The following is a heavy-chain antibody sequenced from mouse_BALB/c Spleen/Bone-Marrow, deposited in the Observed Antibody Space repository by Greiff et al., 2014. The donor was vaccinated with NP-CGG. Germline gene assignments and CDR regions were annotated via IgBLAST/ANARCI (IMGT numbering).Heavy chain of an antibody. D-gene: IGHD2-3*01. J-gene: IGHJ4*01. CDR2: ISSGGSYT. CDR3: TRDLYDGYHYYAMDY. Sequence: EVMLVESGGGLVKPGGSLKLSCAASGFAFSSYTMSWVRQTPEKRLEWVATISSGGSYTYYPDSVKGRFTISRDNAKNTLYLQMSSLKSEDTAMYYCTRDLYDGYHYYAMDYWGQGTSVTVSS. V-gene: IGHV5-6-4*01. CDR1: GFAFSSYT.